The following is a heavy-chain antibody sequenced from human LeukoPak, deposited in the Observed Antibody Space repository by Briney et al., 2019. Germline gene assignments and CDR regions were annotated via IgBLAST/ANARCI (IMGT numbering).Heavy chain of an antibody. Sequence: GGSLRLSCAASGFTFSSYWMHWVRQAPGKGLVWVSRISTDGSSTNSADSVKGRFTISRDNAKNSLYLQMNSLRAEDTAVYYCTRDTGCSGGTCFSFYDSWGQGTLVTVSS. CDR3: TRDTGCSGGTCFSFYDS. J-gene: IGHJ4*02. D-gene: IGHD2-15*01. CDR2: ISTDGSST. CDR1: GFTFSSYW. V-gene: IGHV3-74*01.